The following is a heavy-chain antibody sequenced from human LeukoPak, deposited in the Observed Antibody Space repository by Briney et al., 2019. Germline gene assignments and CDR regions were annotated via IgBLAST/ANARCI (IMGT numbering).Heavy chain of an antibody. CDR1: GGSISSYY. V-gene: IGHV4-59*01. CDR3: ARAPYSSSPYYYGVDV. D-gene: IGHD6-13*01. Sequence: SETLSLTCTVSGGSISSYYWTWIRQPPGKGLEGIGYIYYSGSTSYNPSLKSGVTMSVDTSKNQFSLKLSSVTAADTAVYYCARAPYSSSPYYYGVDVWGQGTTVTVSS. J-gene: IGHJ6*02. CDR2: IYYSGST.